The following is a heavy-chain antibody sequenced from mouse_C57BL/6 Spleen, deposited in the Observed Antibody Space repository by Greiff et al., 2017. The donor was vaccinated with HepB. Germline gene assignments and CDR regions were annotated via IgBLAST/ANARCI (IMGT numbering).Heavy chain of an antibody. CDR1: GYSFTDYN. J-gene: IGHJ2*01. D-gene: IGHD1-1*01. CDR2: INPNYGTT. CDR3: AGVYYGSSYYFDY. V-gene: IGHV1-39*01. Sequence: VQLQQSGPELVKPGASVKISCKASGYSFTDYNMNWVKQSNGKSLEWIGVINPNYGTTSYNQKFKGKATLTVDQSSSTAYMQLNSLTSEDSAVYNCAGVYYGSSYYFDYWGQGTTLTVSS.